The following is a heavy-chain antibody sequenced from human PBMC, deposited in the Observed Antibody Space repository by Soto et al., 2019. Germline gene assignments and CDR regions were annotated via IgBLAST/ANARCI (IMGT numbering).Heavy chain of an antibody. CDR1: GGTFSSYT. Sequence: SVKVSCKASGGTFSSYTISWVRQAPGQGLEWMGRIIPILGIANYAQKFQGRVTITADESTSTAYMELSSLRSEDTAVYYCARERPSGYRSIDAFDIWGQGTMVTVSS. D-gene: IGHD3-3*01. V-gene: IGHV1-69*04. J-gene: IGHJ3*02. CDR2: IIPILGIA. CDR3: ARERPSGYRSIDAFDI.